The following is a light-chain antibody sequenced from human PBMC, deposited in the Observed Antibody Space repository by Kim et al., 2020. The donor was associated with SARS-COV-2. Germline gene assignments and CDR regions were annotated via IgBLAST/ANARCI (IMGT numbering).Light chain of an antibody. CDR1: SGHSSYA. J-gene: IGLJ3*02. CDR2: LNSDGSH. V-gene: IGLV4-69*01. CDR3: QTWGTGIHWV. Sequence: SVKLTCTLSSGHSSYAIAWHQQQPEKGHRYLMKLNSDGSHSKGDGIPDRFSGSSSGAERYLTISSLQSEDEADYYCQTWGTGIHWVFGGGTKLTVL.